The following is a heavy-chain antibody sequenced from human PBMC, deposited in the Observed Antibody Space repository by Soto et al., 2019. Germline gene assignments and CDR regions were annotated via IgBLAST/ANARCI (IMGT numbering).Heavy chain of an antibody. D-gene: IGHD2-8*01. V-gene: IGHV3-23*01. CDR1: GFTFSSYA. CDR2: ISGSGGST. Sequence: PGGSLRLSCAASGFTFSSYAMSWVRQAPGKGLEWVSAISGSGGSTYYADSVKGRFTISRDNSKNTLYLQMNSLRAEDTAVYYCARAPMVLSRSYFDSWGQGTPVTVSS. J-gene: IGHJ4*02. CDR3: ARAPMVLSRSYFDS.